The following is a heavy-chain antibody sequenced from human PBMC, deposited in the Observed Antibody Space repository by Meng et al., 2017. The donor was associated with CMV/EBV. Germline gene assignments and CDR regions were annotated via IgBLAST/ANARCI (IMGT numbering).Heavy chain of an antibody. Sequence: ASVKVSCKASGYTFTSYGISWVRQAPGQGLEWMGWISAYNGNTNYAQKLQGRVTMTTDTSTSTAYMELRSLRSDDTAVYYCARDFGQLRFLEWLSRTWFDPRGQGTLVTVSS. CDR3: ARDFGQLRFLEWLSRTWFDP. D-gene: IGHD3-3*01. CDR2: ISAYNGNT. J-gene: IGHJ5*02. V-gene: IGHV1-18*01. CDR1: GYTFTSYG.